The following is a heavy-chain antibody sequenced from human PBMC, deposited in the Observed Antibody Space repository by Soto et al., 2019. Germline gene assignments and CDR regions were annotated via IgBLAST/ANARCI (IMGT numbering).Heavy chain of an antibody. D-gene: IGHD6-13*01. V-gene: IGHV1-46*01. CDR1: GYTFINYY. CDR2: FNPTSGST. Sequence: QVQLVQSGAEVKKPGASVKLSCKASGYTFINYYIHWVRQAPGQGLEWMGIFNPTSGSTNYAQKCRGIVSLTRDTPTRTVYMELGSLRFDDTAVYYCARDLAAGAFGGQGPLVTLPS. J-gene: IGHJ4*02. CDR3: ARDLAAGAF.